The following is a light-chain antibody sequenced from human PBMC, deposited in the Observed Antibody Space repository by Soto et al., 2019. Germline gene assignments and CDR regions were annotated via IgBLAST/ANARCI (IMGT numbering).Light chain of an antibody. CDR1: QSVSSY. Sequence: EIVLTQSPATLSLSPGERATLSCRASQSVSSYLAWYQQKPGQAPRLLIYDASNRATGIPARFSGSGSGTDFTRTISSLEPEDFAVYYCQQRSNGPPTWTFVQGTKVEIK. CDR2: DAS. V-gene: IGKV3-11*01. J-gene: IGKJ1*01. CDR3: QQRSNGPPTWT.